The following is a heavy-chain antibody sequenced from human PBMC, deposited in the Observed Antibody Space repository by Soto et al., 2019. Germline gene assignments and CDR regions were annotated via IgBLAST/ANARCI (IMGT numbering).Heavy chain of an antibody. D-gene: IGHD1-1*01. J-gene: IGHJ6*02. CDR1: SGPSSSHN. V-gene: IGHV4-59*08. CDR2: VYDTGDT. CDR3: VRQGIGYLHCLVDV. Sequence: QVQLQQSGPGLVKPSETLSLTCTVSSGPSSSHNWGWIRQPPGRGLEWIGYVYDTGDTSYNPSLRILVTISADTTTNHISLTLTSVTAADTAVYYCVRQGIGYLHCLVDVWGQGTTVSV.